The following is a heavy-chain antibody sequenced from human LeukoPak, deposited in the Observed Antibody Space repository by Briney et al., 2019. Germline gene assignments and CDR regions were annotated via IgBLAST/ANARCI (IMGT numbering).Heavy chain of an antibody. Sequence: PSETLSLTCAGSGRSISSSNWWSWVRQPPGKGLEWIGEIYHSGSANYNPSLKSRVTISVDTSKNQFSLKLSSVTAADTAVYYCARDGGVAAAVRWFDPWGQGTLVTVSS. V-gene: IGHV4-4*02. D-gene: IGHD6-13*01. CDR3: ARDGGVAAAVRWFDP. CDR1: GRSISSSNW. CDR2: IYHSGSA. J-gene: IGHJ5*02.